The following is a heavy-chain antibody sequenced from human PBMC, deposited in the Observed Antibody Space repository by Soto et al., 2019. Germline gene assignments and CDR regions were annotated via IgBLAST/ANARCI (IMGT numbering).Heavy chain of an antibody. Sequence: QVHLVQSGAEVKKPGASVKVSCKTSGYTFTTYGISWVRQAPGQGLEWMGWISAYKGNTNYAQKLQGRVTMTTDTSTKTDYMELSRLRSDDTAVYYCAKDLYSYGYYDMDVWGQGTTVTVSS. CDR3: AKDLYSYGYYDMDV. J-gene: IGHJ6*02. CDR1: GYTFTTYG. CDR2: ISAYKGNT. D-gene: IGHD5-18*01. V-gene: IGHV1-18*04.